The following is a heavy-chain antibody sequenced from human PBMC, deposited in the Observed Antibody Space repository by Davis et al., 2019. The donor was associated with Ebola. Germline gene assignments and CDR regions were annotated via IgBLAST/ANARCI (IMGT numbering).Heavy chain of an antibody. D-gene: IGHD2-8*02. V-gene: IGHV3-7*03. J-gene: IGHJ4*02. CDR3: ARDTGEGFDY. CDR2: IKQDGSEK. Sequence: GESLKISCAASGFTFSSYWMSWVRQAPGKGLEWVANIKQDGSEKYYVDSVKGRFTISRDNAKNSLYLQMNSLRAEDTAVYYCARDTGEGFDYWGQGTLVTVSS. CDR1: GFTFSSYW.